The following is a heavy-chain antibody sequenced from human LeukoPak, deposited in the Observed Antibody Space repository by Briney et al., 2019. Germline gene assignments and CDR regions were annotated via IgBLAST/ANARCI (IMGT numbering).Heavy chain of an antibody. CDR2: ISYDGSNK. CDR3: AKDLQNTAMVLDY. Sequence: GGSLRLSCAASGFTFSSYGMHWVRQAPGKGLEWVAVISYDGSNKYYADSVKGRLTNSRDNSKNTLYLQMNSLRAEDTAVYYCAKDLQNTAMVLDYWGQGTLVTVSS. J-gene: IGHJ4*02. V-gene: IGHV3-30*18. D-gene: IGHD5-18*01. CDR1: GFTFSSYG.